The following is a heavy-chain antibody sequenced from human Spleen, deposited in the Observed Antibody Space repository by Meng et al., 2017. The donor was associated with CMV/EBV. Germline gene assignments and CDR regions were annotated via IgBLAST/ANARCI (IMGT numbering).Heavy chain of an antibody. CDR1: GFTLSSYW. V-gene: IGHV3-74*01. D-gene: IGHD4-23*01. J-gene: IGHJ4*01. CDR3: AKDDYGANSLDY. Sequence: GGPWGGLVQPGGALRLSCAASGFTLSSYWMHWVRQAPGKGPVWVSRIKTDGSKTNYADSVKGRFTISRDNAKNTLYLQMNSLRAEDTAVYYCAKDDYGANSLDYWGHGALVTVSS. CDR2: IKTDGSKT.